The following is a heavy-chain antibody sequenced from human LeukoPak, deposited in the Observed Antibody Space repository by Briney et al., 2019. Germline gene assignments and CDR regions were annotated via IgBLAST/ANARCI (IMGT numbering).Heavy chain of an antibody. CDR3: AREYISGWYDY. V-gene: IGHV3-30*03. CDR1: GFTFSSYG. Sequence: GGSLRLSCAASGFTFSSYGMHWVRQAPGKGLEWVAVISYDESNKYYTDSVKGRFSISRDNSRNTLYLQMNSLRAEDSAMYYCAREYISGWYDYWGQGTLVTVSS. D-gene: IGHD6-19*01. J-gene: IGHJ4*02. CDR2: ISYDESNK.